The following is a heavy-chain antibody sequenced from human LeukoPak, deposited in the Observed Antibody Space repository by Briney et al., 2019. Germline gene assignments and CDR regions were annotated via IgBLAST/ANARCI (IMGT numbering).Heavy chain of an antibody. Sequence: ASVKVSCKASGYTFTSYYMHWVRQAPGQGLEWMGIINPSGGSTSYAQKFQGRVTMTRDMSTSTVYMELSSLRSEDTAVYYCARVDLGSGWYDRDDYWGQGTLVTVSS. CDR3: ARVDLGSGWYDRDDY. J-gene: IGHJ4*02. CDR1: GYTFTSYY. V-gene: IGHV1-46*01. CDR2: INPSGGST. D-gene: IGHD6-19*01.